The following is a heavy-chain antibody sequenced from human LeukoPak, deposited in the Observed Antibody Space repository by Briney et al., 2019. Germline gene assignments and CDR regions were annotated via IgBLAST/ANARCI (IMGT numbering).Heavy chain of an antibody. D-gene: IGHD3-22*01. CDR1: GFTFSSYS. Sequence: SGVSLRLSCAASGFTFSSYSMNWVRQAPGKGLEWVSSISSSSSYIYYADSVKGRFTISRDNAKNSLYLQMNSLRAEDTAVFYRAKDSSVFHYDSRNLDYWGQGTLVTVSS. CDR3: AKDSSVFHYDSRNLDY. J-gene: IGHJ4*02. V-gene: IGHV3-21*01. CDR2: ISSSSSYI.